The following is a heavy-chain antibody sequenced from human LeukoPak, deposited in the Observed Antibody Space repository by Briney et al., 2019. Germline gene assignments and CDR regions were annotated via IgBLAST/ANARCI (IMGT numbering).Heavy chain of an antibody. J-gene: IGHJ4*02. Sequence: ASVKVSCKASGYTFTSYDINWVRQATGQGLEWMGWMNPNSGNTGYAQKFQGRVTMTTDTSTSTAYMELRSLRSDDTAVYYCARDPRITIFGVVIPFDYWGQGTLVTVSS. CDR3: ARDPRITIFGVVIPFDY. CDR1: GYTFTSYD. CDR2: MNPNSGNT. D-gene: IGHD3-3*01. V-gene: IGHV1-8*01.